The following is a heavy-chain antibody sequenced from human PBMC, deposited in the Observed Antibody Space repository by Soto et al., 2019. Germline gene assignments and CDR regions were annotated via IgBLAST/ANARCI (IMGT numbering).Heavy chain of an antibody. V-gene: IGHV4-4*02. J-gene: IGHJ3*02. CDR1: GGSVSSSNW. D-gene: IGHD2-21*02. Sequence: QVQLQESGPGQVKPSGTLPLTCAVSGGSVSSSNWWSWVRQSPGKGLEWMGEIYHSGSAHYNPSLKSRATISLDKSKNQYSLRLTSVTAADTAVYYCARVPGVVVSADDAFDIWGPGTRVIVSS. CDR3: ARVPGVVVSADDAFDI. CDR2: IYHSGSA.